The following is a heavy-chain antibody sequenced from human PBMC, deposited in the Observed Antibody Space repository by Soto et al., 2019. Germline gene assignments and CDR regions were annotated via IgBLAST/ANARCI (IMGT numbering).Heavy chain of an antibody. CDR3: ARVSGSYSDGLDV. CDR1: GGSISSSNW. Sequence: QVQLQESGPGLVKPSGTLSLTCAVSGGSISSSNWCSWVRQPPGKGLEWIGEIYHSGSTNYNPSPKSRAPISVETSQNQFSARRRAVTAAGTAVYYCARVSGSYSDGLDVGGQGTSVTFS. J-gene: IGHJ6*02. V-gene: IGHV4-4*02. CDR2: IYHSGST.